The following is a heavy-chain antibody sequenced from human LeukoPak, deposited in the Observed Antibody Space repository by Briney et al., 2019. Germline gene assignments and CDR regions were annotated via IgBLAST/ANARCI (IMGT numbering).Heavy chain of an antibody. V-gene: IGHV4-4*07. J-gene: IGHJ5*02. CDR3: ARDRIGFDP. D-gene: IGHD2/OR15-2a*01. Sequence: SETLSLTRTVSGASISSYYWSWIRQPAGKGLEWIGRVYNSGRTNYNPSLRSRVSMSVDTSENQFSLKLSSVTAADTAVYYCARDRIGFDPWGQGTLVTVSA. CDR2: VYNSGRT. CDR1: GASISSYY.